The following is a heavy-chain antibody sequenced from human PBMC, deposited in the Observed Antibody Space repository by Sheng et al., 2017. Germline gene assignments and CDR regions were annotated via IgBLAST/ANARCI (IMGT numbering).Heavy chain of an antibody. CDR2: ISGYNGET. D-gene: IGHD3-9*01. Sequence: QVQLVQSGSEVKKPGASVKVSCKASGYTFSTYGVTWVRQAPGQGLEWMGWISGYNGETEYAQEVQGRISLTTDSSTNTAYMELRSLRSDDTAVYFCARDVLNYDFLAGYQRAPDFWGQGTSVTVSS. J-gene: IGHJ4*02. V-gene: IGHV1-18*01. CDR1: GYTFSTYG. CDR3: ARDVLNYDFLAGYQRAPDF.